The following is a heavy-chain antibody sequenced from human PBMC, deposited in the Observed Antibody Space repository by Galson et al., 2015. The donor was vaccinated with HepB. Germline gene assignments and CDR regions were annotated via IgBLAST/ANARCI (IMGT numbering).Heavy chain of an antibody. CDR1: GGSIGNGTFY. Sequence: SETLSLTCTVSGGSIGNGTFYWGWIRQSPGKGLEWIGSLYDSGSTYYNPSLKSRLTISVHRSMNQFSLNLNSVTAADTSIYYCARSDDFWSGYFGDWGQGTLVTVSS. CDR3: ARSDDFWSGYFGD. V-gene: IGHV4-39*01. J-gene: IGHJ4*02. CDR2: LYDSGST. D-gene: IGHD3-3*01.